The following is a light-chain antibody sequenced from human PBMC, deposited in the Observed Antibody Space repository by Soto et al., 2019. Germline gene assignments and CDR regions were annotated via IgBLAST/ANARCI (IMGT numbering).Light chain of an antibody. Sequence: GMTQSPATLSVSPGERATLSCRASQSVSSNLAWYQQKPGQAPRLLIYGASTRAAGIPARFSGSGSATEFTLTISSLQSEDFAVYYCQQYNNWPWTFGQGTKVDIK. J-gene: IGKJ1*01. CDR2: GAS. CDR1: QSVSSN. V-gene: IGKV3-15*01. CDR3: QQYNNWPWT.